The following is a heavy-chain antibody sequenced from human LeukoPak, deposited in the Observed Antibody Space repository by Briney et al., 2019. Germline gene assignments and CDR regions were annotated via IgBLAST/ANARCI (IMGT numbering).Heavy chain of an antibody. Sequence: ASVKVSCKXSGYTFTSYYMHWVRQAPGQGLERMGIINPSGGSTSYAQKFQGRVTMTRDTSTSTVYMELSSLRSEDTAVYYCARYGAYDSSGYYHAFDIWGQGTMVTVSS. CDR3: ARYGAYDSSGYYHAFDI. D-gene: IGHD3-22*01. CDR1: GYTFTSYY. CDR2: INPSGGST. J-gene: IGHJ3*02. V-gene: IGHV1-46*01.